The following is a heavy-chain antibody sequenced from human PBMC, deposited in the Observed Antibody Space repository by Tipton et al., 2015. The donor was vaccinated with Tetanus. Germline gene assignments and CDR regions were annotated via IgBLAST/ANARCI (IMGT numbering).Heavy chain of an antibody. D-gene: IGHD3-22*01. V-gene: IGHV4-59*05. CDR1: GFTFSDFY. Sequence: LRLSCAASGFTFSDFYMSWVRQTPGKGLEWIGSISFGGSTYYNPSLKSRVSISVDASKNQFSLRLTSVTAADTAVYYCARHRWNPYFFDDSGLPVGWFFDYWGQGTLLTVSS. CDR2: ISFGGST. CDR3: ARHRWNPYFFDDSGLPVGWFFDY. J-gene: IGHJ4*02.